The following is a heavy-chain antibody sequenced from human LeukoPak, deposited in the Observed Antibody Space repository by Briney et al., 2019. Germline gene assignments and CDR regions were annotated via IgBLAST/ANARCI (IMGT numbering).Heavy chain of an antibody. J-gene: IGHJ6*03. CDR3: ARGIGHLTSPATYYYYYYMDV. CDR1: GGTFSSYA. CDR2: IIPIFGTA. D-gene: IGHD2-2*01. Sequence: SVKVSCKASGGTFSSYAISWVRQAPGQGLEWMGGIIPIFGTANYAQKFQGRVTITADKSTSTAYMELSSLRSEDTAVYYCARGIGHLTSPATYYYYYYMDVWGKGTTVTVSS. V-gene: IGHV1-69*06.